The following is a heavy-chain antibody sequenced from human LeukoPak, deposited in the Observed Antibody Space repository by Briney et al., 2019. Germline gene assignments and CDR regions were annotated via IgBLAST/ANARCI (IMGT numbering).Heavy chain of an antibody. V-gene: IGHV1-2*02. CDR3: ARDGPAQMVEFDY. CDR1: GYTFSGTGWY. J-gene: IGHJ4*02. Sequence: ASVKASCKASGYTFSGTGWYLYWLRQAPGQGLECMGWIYPNNGATAYAQKFQGRVAMTRDTSISTAYMELRRLRPDDTAVYYCARDGPAQMVEFDYWGQGTVVTVSS. D-gene: IGHD3-10*01. CDR2: IYPNNGAT.